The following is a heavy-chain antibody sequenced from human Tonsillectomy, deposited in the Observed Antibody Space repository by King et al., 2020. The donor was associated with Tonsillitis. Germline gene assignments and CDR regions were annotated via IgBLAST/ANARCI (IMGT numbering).Heavy chain of an antibody. CDR3: ARVHYQLFPVDEVFEM. Sequence: VQLVESGGGLAKPGGSLRLSCAASGFRFSAYAMTWVRQAPGKGLEWVSSITRRGDQTFYADSVRGRFTISRDNSWDSLSLRMDSLRAEDTAVYFCARVHYQLFPVDEVFEMWGRGTTVTVSS. CDR2: ITRRGDQT. D-gene: IGHD5-12*01. CDR1: GFRFSAYA. V-gene: IGHV3-21*01. J-gene: IGHJ3*02.